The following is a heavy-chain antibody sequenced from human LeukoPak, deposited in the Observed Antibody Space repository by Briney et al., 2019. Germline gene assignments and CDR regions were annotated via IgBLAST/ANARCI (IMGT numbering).Heavy chain of an antibody. D-gene: IGHD2-8*01. V-gene: IGHV5-51*01. Sequence: GESLKISCKGSGYSFTSYWIGWVRQMPGKGLEWMGIIYPGDSDTSYSPSFQGQVTMSADKSITTAHLQGSSLKASDTAMYYCASLARRVYVEYYFDYWGQGTLVTVSS. CDR2: IYPGDSDT. CDR3: ASLARRVYVEYYFDY. CDR1: GYSFTSYW. J-gene: IGHJ4*02.